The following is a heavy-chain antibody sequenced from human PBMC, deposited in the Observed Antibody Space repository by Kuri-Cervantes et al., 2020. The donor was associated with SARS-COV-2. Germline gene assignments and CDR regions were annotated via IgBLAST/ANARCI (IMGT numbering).Heavy chain of an antibody. J-gene: IGHJ6*03. CDR3: ATVLLPYSSSWSYMDV. CDR2: FDPEDGET. V-gene: IGHV1-24*01. Sequence: ASVKVSCKVSGYTLTELSMHWVRQAPGKGLEWMGGFDPEDGETIYAQKFQGRVTMTEDTSTDTAYMELSSLRSEDTAVYYCATVLLPYSSSWSYMDVWGKGTTVTVSS. D-gene: IGHD6-13*01. CDR1: GYTLTELS.